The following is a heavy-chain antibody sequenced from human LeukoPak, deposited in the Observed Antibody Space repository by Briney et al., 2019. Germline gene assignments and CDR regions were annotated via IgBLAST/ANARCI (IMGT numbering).Heavy chain of an antibody. CDR3: ARDAGYYDSSGYYVYYGMDV. D-gene: IGHD3-22*01. J-gene: IGHJ6*02. CDR1: GFTFSSYW. Sequence: PGRSLRLSCPPSGFTFSSYWMHWVRQAPGKGLVWVSRINSVGSSTSYADSVKGRFTISRDNAKNTLYLQMNSLRAEDTAVYYCARDAGYYDSSGYYVYYGMDVWGQGTTVTVSS. V-gene: IGHV3-74*01. CDR2: INSVGSST.